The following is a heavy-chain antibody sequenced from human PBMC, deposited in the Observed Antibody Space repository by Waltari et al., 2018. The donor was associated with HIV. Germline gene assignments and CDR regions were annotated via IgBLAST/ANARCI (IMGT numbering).Heavy chain of an antibody. CDR1: GYNFNSYG. Sequence: QVKLVQSGAEVKEPGASVKVSCQASGYNFNSYGVSWLRQAPGHGLAWLGWITTYKGNTKFAPKYQGRGTLTLDTGANAAYMDVMGLASDDTAVYYCARDARQYLSASGSAFDIWGQGTQVIVSS. CDR3: ARDARQYLSASGSAFDI. J-gene: IGHJ4*02. V-gene: IGHV1-18*04. CDR2: ITTYKGNT. D-gene: IGHD3-10*01.